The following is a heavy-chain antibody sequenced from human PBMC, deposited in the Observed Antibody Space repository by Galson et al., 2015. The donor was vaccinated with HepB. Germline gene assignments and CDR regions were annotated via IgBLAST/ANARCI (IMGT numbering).Heavy chain of an antibody. D-gene: IGHD1-1*01. CDR2: ISPDGSIT. J-gene: IGHJ6*02. Sequence: SLRLSCAASGFTFSSTWMHWLRQAPGKGLVWVSRISPDGSITTYADSVKGRFTISRDNAKNTLYPQMNSLRAEDTAVYYCARGTTKGMDVWGQGTTVTVSS. V-gene: IGHV3-74*01. CDR3: ARGTTKGMDV. CDR1: GFTFSSTW.